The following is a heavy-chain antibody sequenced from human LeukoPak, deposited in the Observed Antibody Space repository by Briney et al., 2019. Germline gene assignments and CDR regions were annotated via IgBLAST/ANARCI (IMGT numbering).Heavy chain of an antibody. CDR3: ARVDDLDAFDI. D-gene: IGHD2-2*03. Sequence: GRSLRLSCAASGFTFSNYAMHWVRQAPGKGLEGVAVISDDGSNKYYADSVKGRFTISRDNSKNTLYLQMNSLRPEDTAIYYCARVDDLDAFDIWGQGTMVTVSS. J-gene: IGHJ3*02. CDR2: ISDDGSNK. V-gene: IGHV3-30*04. CDR1: GFTFSNYA.